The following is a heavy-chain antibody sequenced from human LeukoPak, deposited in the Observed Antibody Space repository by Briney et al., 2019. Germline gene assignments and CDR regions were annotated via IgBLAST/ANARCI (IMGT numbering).Heavy chain of an antibody. J-gene: IGHJ4*02. CDR2: IIPIFGTA. CDR3: ARAKSGTRWFGPNFDY. D-gene: IGHD3-10*01. Sequence: GSSVKVSCKASGGTFGSYAISWVRQAPGQGLEWMGGIIPIFGTANYAQKFQGRVTITTDESTSTAYMELSSLRSEDTAVYYCARAKSGTRWFGPNFDYWGQGTLVTVSS. CDR1: GGTFGSYA. V-gene: IGHV1-69*05.